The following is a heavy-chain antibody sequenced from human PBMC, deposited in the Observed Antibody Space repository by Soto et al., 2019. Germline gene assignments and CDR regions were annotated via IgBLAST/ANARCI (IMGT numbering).Heavy chain of an antibody. Sequence: GGSLRLSCAASGFTFSSYAMSWVRQAPGKGLEWVSAISGSGGSTYYADSVKGRFTVSRDKSKNTLYLQMNSLRAEDTAVYYCAKHRGAPGDSQLLFDYWGQGTLVTVSS. D-gene: IGHD3-10*01. CDR1: GFTFSSYA. CDR3: AKHRGAPGDSQLLFDY. CDR2: ISGSGGST. V-gene: IGHV3-23*01. J-gene: IGHJ4*02.